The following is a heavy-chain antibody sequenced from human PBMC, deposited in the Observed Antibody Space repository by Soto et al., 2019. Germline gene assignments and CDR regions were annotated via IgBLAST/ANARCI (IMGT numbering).Heavy chain of an antibody. CDR2: ISWNSGSI. CDR1: VFTFDDYA. CDR3: AKDIAAAGAYYYYGMDV. D-gene: IGHD6-13*01. J-gene: IGHJ6*02. Sequence: GWSLRLSCASSVFTFDDYAMHWVRQAPGKGLEWVSGISWNSGSIGYADSVKGRFTISRDNAKNSLYLQMNSLRAEDTALYYCAKDIAAAGAYYYYGMDVWGQGTTVTVSS. V-gene: IGHV3-9*01.